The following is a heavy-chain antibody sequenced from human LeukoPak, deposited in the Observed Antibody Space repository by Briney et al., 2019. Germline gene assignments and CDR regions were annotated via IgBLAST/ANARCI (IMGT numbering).Heavy chain of an antibody. Sequence: GGSLRLSCAASGFTFSSYSMTWVRQAPGKGLEWVSYISSSSSTIYYADSVKGRFTISRDNAKNSLYLQMNSLRAEDTAVYYCARDRVVPAASPYMDVWGKGTTVTVSS. V-gene: IGHV3-48*04. D-gene: IGHD2-2*01. CDR1: GFTFSSYS. J-gene: IGHJ6*03. CDR2: ISSSSSTI. CDR3: ARDRVVPAASPYMDV.